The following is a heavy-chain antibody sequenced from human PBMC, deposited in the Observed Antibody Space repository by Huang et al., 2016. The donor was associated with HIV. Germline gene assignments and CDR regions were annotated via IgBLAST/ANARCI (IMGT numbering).Heavy chain of an antibody. Sequence: QILLIESGGGVVQPGRSLRLSCAASGFTFSSYGMHWVRQAPGKGLEWGAVISYDEDNKYYADCVRGRFTISRDNSKNTLYLQMNSLRIEDTAVYYCARGPIRFLAWLLNFDYWGQGALVTVSS. CDR2: ISYDEDNK. D-gene: IGHD3-3*01. J-gene: IGHJ4*02. V-gene: IGHV3-30*03. CDR3: ARGPIRFLAWLLNFDY. CDR1: GFTFSSYG.